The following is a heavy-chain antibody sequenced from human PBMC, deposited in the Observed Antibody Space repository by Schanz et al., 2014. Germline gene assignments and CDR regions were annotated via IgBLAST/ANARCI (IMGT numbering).Heavy chain of an antibody. J-gene: IGHJ6*02. V-gene: IGHV1-69*09. Sequence: QVQLVQSGAEVKKPGASVKVSCKASGYTFRSYTINWVRHAPGQGLEWMGRIIPITGITNYAQKFQGRVTFTADKSTSTAFLELTSLRSEDTAVYYCARDPYSASYFPSPPLYGLDVWGQGTTVTVSS. CDR3: ARDPYSASYFPSPPLYGLDV. CDR1: GYTFRSYT. CDR2: IIPITGIT. D-gene: IGHD1-26*01.